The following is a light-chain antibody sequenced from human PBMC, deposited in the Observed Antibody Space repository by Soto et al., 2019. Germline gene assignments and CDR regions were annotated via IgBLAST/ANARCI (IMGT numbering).Light chain of an antibody. CDR2: GAS. CDR1: QSVGTR. V-gene: IGKV3-20*01. Sequence: EILLRQSPDTLALSPGERATLSCGAAQSVGTRLSLYQHKTGQAPRLLISGASSRATGIPDRFTGSGSGTDFTLTISRLEPEDFAVYYCQQYGSSGTFGQGTKVDIK. J-gene: IGKJ1*01. CDR3: QQYGSSGT.